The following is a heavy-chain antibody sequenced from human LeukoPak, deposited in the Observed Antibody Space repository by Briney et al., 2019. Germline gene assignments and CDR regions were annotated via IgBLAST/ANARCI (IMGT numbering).Heavy chain of an antibody. D-gene: IGHD1-1*01. J-gene: IGHJ4*02. Sequence: GGSLRLSCAASGFTFSSYAMTWVRQAPGEGLQWVSDISGSGSSAYYADSVRGRFTISRDNSKNTLYLQMNSLRAEDTAVYYCASIELERAYWGQGALVTVSS. V-gene: IGHV3-23*01. CDR3: ASIELERAY. CDR1: GFTFSSYA. CDR2: ISGSGSSA.